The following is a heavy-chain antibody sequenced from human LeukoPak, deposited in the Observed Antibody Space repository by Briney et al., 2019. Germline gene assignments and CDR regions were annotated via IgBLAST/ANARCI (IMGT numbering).Heavy chain of an antibody. Sequence: GGSLRLSCAASGFTFSRHWMTWVRQAPGKGLEWVADIKQDGSVKYYVDSVKGRFTISRDNAENSLFLQMNSLRAEDTAVYYCATYSILNAREFRYWGQGTLVTVTS. CDR3: ATYSILNAREFRY. V-gene: IGHV3-7*01. J-gene: IGHJ1*01. CDR2: IKQDGSVK. D-gene: IGHD4-11*01. CDR1: GFTFSRHW.